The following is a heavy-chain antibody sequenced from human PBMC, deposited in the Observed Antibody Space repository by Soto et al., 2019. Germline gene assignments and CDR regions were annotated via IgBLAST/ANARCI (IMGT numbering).Heavy chain of an antibody. CDR3: ARTAPMDAGDKYYYDF. J-gene: IGHJ4*02. CDR1: GGTFSTFG. Sequence: QVQLVQSGAEVKKTGSSVKVSCKTSGGTFSTFGISWVRQAPGQGLEWMGGIIPFFGTAEYSQKFEDRITITADESTNTDYMDLRSLTSEDKAIYYCARTAPMDAGDKYYYDFWGQGALVTVSS. CDR2: IIPFFGTA. D-gene: IGHD3-16*01. V-gene: IGHV1-69*01.